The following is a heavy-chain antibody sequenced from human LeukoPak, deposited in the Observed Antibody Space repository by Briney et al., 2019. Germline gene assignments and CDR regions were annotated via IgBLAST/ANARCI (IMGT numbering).Heavy chain of an antibody. CDR1: GGTFSSYA. J-gene: IGHJ4*02. Sequence: SVKVSCKASGGTFSSYAISWVRQAPGQGLEWMGGIIPIFGTANYAQKFQGRVTITADESTSTAYMELSSLRSEDTAVYYCARDLMVATGRPQPIDYWGQGTLVTVSS. CDR2: IIPIFGTA. V-gene: IGHV1-69*13. CDR3: ARDLMVATGRPQPIDY. D-gene: IGHD2-8*01.